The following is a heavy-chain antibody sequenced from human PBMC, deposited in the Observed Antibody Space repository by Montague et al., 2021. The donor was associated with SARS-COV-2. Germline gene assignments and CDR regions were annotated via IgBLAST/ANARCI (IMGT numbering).Heavy chain of an antibody. CDR2: IFYTGIT. V-gene: IGHV4-59*02. Sequence: SETLSLICTVSGGSVSDYSWSWIRQPPGEGLDYLGYIFYTGITYYKPSLESRVTISVDTPKNQFSPRLNSVTAADSAVYFCARLVTMSRKKPYYMDVWGKGTTVTVSS. CDR3: ARLVTMSRKKPYYMDV. CDR1: GGSVSDYS. J-gene: IGHJ6*03. D-gene: IGHD3-10*02.